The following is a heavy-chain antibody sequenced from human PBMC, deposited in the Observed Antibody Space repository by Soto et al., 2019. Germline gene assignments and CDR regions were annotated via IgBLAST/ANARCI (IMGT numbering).Heavy chain of an antibody. CDR2: IYYSGST. D-gene: IGHD2-8*01. CDR3: ARGAGVINWFDP. Sequence: SETLSLTCTVSGGSISSGGYYWSWIRQHPGKGLEWIGYIYYSGSTYYNPSLKSRVTISVDTSKNQFSLKLSSVTAADTAVYYCARGAGVINWFDPWGQGTLVTVSS. V-gene: IGHV4-31*03. J-gene: IGHJ5*02. CDR1: GGSISSGGYY.